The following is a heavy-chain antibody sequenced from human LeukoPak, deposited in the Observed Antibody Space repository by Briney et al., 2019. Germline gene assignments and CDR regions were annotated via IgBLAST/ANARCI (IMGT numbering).Heavy chain of an antibody. J-gene: IGHJ4*02. V-gene: IGHV4-39*07. D-gene: IGHD3-3*01. CDR2: IYYNGST. CDR3: ARGVDFWSGYYLDY. CDR1: GGSISSSSYY. Sequence: SETLSLTCTVSGGSISSSSYYWGWIRQPPGKGLEWIGSIYYNGSTYYNPSLKSRVTISVDTSKNQFSLKLSSVTAADTAVYYCARGVDFWSGYYLDYWGQGTLVTVSS.